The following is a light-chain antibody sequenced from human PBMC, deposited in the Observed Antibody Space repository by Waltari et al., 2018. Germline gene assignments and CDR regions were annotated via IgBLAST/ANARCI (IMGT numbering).Light chain of an antibody. V-gene: IGLV1-44*01. CDR2: RDN. J-gene: IGLJ3*02. CDR1: SSNIAIHT. CDR3: AGWDDSLNGV. Sequence: QSVLTQPPSASGTPGQRVIISCSGSSSNIAIHTVNWYQHLPGTAPKLLIYRDNQRPSGVPDRFSGSKSGTSASLAITDLQSEDEADYYCAGWDDSLNGVFGGGT.